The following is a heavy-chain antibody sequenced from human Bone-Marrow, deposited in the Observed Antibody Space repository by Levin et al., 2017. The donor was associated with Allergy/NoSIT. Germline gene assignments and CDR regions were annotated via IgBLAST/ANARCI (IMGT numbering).Heavy chain of an antibody. CDR3: ARDKWRGGRGSFEM. CDR1: GFTFEGHA. Sequence: LSLTCAGSGFTFEGHAMHWVRQGPGKGLEWVSGISWHNGNIDYGDSVRGRFTISRYNAKNPLYLEMNSLRVEDTALYYCARDKWRGGRGSFEMWGQGTMVTVSS. D-gene: IGHD2-15*01. V-gene: IGHV3-9*01. CDR2: ISWHNGNI. J-gene: IGHJ3*02.